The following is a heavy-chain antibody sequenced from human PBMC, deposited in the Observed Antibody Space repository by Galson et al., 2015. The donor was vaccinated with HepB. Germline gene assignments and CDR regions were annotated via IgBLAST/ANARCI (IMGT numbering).Heavy chain of an antibody. CDR3: ARDRGSGWYRGWFDP. Sequence: SLRLSCAASGFTVSSNHMSWVRQAPGKGLEWVSVIYSGGSTYYADSVKGRFTISRDNSKNTLYLQMNSLRAEDTAVYYCARDRGSGWYRGWFDPWGQGTLVTVSS. CDR2: IYSGGST. D-gene: IGHD6-19*01. V-gene: IGHV3-53*01. J-gene: IGHJ5*02. CDR1: GFTVSSNH.